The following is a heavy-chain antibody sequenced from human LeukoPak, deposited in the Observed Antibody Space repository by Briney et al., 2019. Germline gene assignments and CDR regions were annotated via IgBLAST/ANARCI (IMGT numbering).Heavy chain of an antibody. CDR3: AKDHCSGGICYSYYFDY. Sequence: PGGSLRLSCAASGFTFSNYYMNWVRQAPGKGLEWVSSISSSSDYIYYADSVKGRFTISRDNAKSSLYLQMNSLRAEDTAVYHCAKDHCSGGICYSYYFDYWGQGTLVTVSS. D-gene: IGHD2-15*01. CDR1: GFTFSNYY. J-gene: IGHJ4*02. V-gene: IGHV3-21*06. CDR2: ISSSSDYI.